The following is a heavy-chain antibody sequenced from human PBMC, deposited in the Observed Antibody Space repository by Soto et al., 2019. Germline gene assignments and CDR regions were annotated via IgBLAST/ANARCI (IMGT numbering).Heavy chain of an antibody. D-gene: IGHD4-17*01. Sequence: VGSLRLSCVVSGFTLSSYSMNWVRQAPGKGLEWVSHDGAGGTILYADSVKGRFTVSRDNAKNSLYLQMNILRDGDTAVYYCARQGPYGDHDHWGQGTLVTVSS. V-gene: IGHV3-48*02. J-gene: IGHJ4*02. CDR1: GFTLSSYS. CDR2: DGAGGTI. CDR3: ARQGPYGDHDH.